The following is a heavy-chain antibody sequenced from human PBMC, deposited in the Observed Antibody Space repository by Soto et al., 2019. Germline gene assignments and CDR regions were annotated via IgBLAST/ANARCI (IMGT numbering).Heavy chain of an antibody. CDR3: GRVRGIEIMPVGSAERDVYYGMGV. CDR2: IFHSGNT. Sequence: SETLSLSCRVSGTSISSDESHWTWVRQTPDKGLEWIGHIFHSGNTFYNPSLRRRLTMSVDKSNNPFALTLSSVTAADTVVYYCGRVRGIEIMPVGSAERDVYYGMGVWGQGAAVTVS. D-gene: IGHD2-8*01. V-gene: IGHV4-30-4*01. J-gene: IGHJ6*02. CDR1: GTSISSDESH.